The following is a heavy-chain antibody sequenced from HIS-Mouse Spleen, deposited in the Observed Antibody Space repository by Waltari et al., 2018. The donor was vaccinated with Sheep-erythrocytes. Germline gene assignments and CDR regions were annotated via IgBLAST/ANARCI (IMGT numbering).Heavy chain of an antibody. CDR1: GFSLSNARMG. D-gene: IGHD3-3*01. J-gene: IGHJ4*02. CDR3: ARITSYYDFWSTYNKDYFDY. Sequence: QVTLKESGPVLVKPTETLTLTCTVSGFSLSNARMGVSWIRQPPGKALEWLAHIFSNDEKSYSTPLKSRLTISNDTSKSQVVLTMTNMDPVDTATYYCARITSYYDFWSTYNKDYFDYWGQGTLVTVSS. CDR2: IFSNDEK. V-gene: IGHV2-26*01.